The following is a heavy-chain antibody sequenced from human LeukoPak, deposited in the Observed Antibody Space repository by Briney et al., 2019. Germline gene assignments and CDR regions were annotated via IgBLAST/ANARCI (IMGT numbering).Heavy chain of an antibody. J-gene: IGHJ4*02. V-gene: IGHV3-64*01. CDR2: ISSNGGST. CDR3: ARGRGMTFDY. D-gene: IGHD2-21*02. Sequence: GGSLRLSCAASGFTFSSYAMHWVRQAPGKGLEYVSAISSNGGSTYYANSVKGRFTISKDNSKNTLYLQMGSLRAEDMAVYYCARGRGMTFDYWGQGTLVTVSS. CDR1: GFTFSSYA.